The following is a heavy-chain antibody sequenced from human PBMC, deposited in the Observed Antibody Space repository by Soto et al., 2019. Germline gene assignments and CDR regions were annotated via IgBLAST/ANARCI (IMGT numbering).Heavy chain of an antibody. CDR3: ARREAVTYDLDM. V-gene: IGHV2-5*02. CDR1: GFSLSTTGVG. CDR2: IYWDDDK. Sequence: QITLKESGPTLVKPTQTLTLTCTFSGFSLSTTGVGVGWIRQPPGKALEWLAVIYWDDDKWYRPSLKTRLTITKDTSKNQVVLTMTNTDPVDTATYYCARREAVTYDLDMWGQGTMVTVSS. J-gene: IGHJ3*02. D-gene: IGHD4-17*01.